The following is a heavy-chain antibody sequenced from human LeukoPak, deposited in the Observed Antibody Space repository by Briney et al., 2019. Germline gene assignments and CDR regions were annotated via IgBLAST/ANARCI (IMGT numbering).Heavy chain of an antibody. V-gene: IGHV3-7*01. D-gene: IGHD6-6*01. CDR2: IKQDGSEK. CDR3: ARDLAARPLPY. Sequence: GGSLRLSCAASGFTFSNYWMSWVRQAPGKGLEWVANIKQDGSEKDYVDSVKGRFTISRDNAKNSLFLQMNSLRAEDTAVYYCARDLAARPLPYWGQGTLVTVSS. CDR1: GFTFSNYW. J-gene: IGHJ4*02.